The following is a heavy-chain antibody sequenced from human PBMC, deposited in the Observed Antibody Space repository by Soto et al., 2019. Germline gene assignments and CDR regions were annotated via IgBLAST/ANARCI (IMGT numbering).Heavy chain of an antibody. CDR3: ARTHKIFLADYYYYGMDV. Sequence: QVQLQQWGAGLLKPSETLSLTCAVYGGSFSGYYWSWIRQPPGKGLEWIGEINHSGSTNYNPSLKSRVTISVDTSKNQFSQKLSAVNAADTAVYYCARTHKIFLADYYYYGMDVWGQGTTVTVSS. V-gene: IGHV4-34*01. CDR1: GGSFSGYY. D-gene: IGHD2-15*01. CDR2: INHSGST. J-gene: IGHJ6*02.